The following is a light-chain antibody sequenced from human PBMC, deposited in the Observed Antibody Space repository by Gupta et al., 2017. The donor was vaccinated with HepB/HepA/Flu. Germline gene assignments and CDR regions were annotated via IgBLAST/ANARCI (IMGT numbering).Light chain of an antibody. CDR2: KAS. Sequence: DLQMTQSPSTLSASVGDRVTVACRASQNIGNSLAWYQQKPGKAPKVLIYKASNLESGVPSRFSGSGNGTDFNLTSSGLQTDDFATYYCQQYDRSCSFGQGTKVDIK. CDR1: QNIGNS. CDR3: QQYDRSCS. J-gene: IGKJ2*04. V-gene: IGKV1-5*03.